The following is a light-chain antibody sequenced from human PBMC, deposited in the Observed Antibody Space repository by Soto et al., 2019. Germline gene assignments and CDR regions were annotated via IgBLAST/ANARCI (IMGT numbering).Light chain of an antibody. CDR3: GTWDSSLSASV. V-gene: IGLV1-51*01. CDR2: DNN. Sequence: QSVLTQPPSVSAAPGQKVTISCSGRSFNIGNNYVSWYQQLPGTAPKLLIYDNNKRPSGIPDRFSGSKSGTSATLGITGLQTGDEADYYCGTWDSSLSASVFGGGTQLTVL. J-gene: IGLJ7*01. CDR1: SFNIGNNY.